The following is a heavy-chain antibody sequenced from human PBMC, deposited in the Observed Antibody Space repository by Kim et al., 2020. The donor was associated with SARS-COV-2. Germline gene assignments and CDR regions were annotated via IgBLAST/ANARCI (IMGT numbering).Heavy chain of an antibody. V-gene: IGHV4-34*01. CDR3: ARGPDSSGYNYPVY. CDR2: INHSGST. CDR1: GGSFSGYY. J-gene: IGHJ4*02. D-gene: IGHD3-22*01. Sequence: SETLSLTCAVYGGSFSGYYWSWIRQPPGKGLEWIGEINHSGSTNYNPSLKSRVTISVDTSKNQFSLMLSSVTAADTAVYYCARGPDSSGYNYPVYWGQGTLVTVSS.